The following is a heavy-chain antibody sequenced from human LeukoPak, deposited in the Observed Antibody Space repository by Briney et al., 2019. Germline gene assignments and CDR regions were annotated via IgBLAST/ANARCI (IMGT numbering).Heavy chain of an antibody. V-gene: IGHV3-66*01. D-gene: IGHD2-15*01. J-gene: IGHJ6*02. CDR1: GFTVSSNY. Sequence: GGSLRLSCAASGFTVSSNYMSWVRQAPGKGLEWASVIYSGGSTYYADAVKGRFTISRDNSKNTLYLQMNSLRAEDTAVYYCARDGYCSGGSCYGMDVWGQGTTVTVSS. CDR2: IYSGGST. CDR3: ARDGYCSGGSCYGMDV.